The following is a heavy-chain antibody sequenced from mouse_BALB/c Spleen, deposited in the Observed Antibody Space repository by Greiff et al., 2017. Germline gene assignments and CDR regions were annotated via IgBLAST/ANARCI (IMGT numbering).Heavy chain of an antibody. CDR1: GFTFSSYT. J-gene: IGHJ1*01. Sequence: EVKLVESGGGLVQPGGSLKLSCAASGFTFSSYTMSWVRQTPEKRLEWVAYISNGGGSTYYPDTVKGRFTISRDNAKNTLYLQMSSLKSEDTAMYYCARRYYGSSYDWYFDVWGAGTTVTVSS. D-gene: IGHD1-1*01. CDR3: ARRYYGSSYDWYFDV. V-gene: IGHV5-12-2*01. CDR2: ISNGGGST.